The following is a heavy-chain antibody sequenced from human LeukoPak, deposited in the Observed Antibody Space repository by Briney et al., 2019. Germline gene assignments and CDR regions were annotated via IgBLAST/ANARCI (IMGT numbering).Heavy chain of an antibody. CDR2: INHSGST. J-gene: IGHJ4*02. CDR3: ARGRDYEGEAFVVVPAAIPEGKYYFDY. D-gene: IGHD2-2*02. Sequence: SETLSLTCAVYGGSFSGYYWSWIRQPPGKGREWIGEINHSGSTNYNPSLKSRVTISVDTSKNQFSLKLSSVTAADTAVYYCARGRDYEGEAFVVVPAAIPEGKYYFDYWGQGTLVTVSS. CDR1: GGSFSGYY. V-gene: IGHV4-34*01.